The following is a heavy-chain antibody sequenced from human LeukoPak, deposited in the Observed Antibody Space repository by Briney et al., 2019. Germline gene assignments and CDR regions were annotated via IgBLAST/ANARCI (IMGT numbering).Heavy chain of an antibody. CDR2: IFPGGSDI. V-gene: IGHV5-51*01. J-gene: IGHJ4*02. CDR3: ASCSGGSCYAY. D-gene: IGHD2-15*01. Sequence: GESLKISCKVSGYSFTNHWIGWVRQMPGKGLEWMGIIFPGGSDIKYSPSFQGQVTMSADKSISTAYLQWSSLKASDTAMYYCASCSGGSCYAYWGQGTLVTVSS. CDR1: GYSFTNHW.